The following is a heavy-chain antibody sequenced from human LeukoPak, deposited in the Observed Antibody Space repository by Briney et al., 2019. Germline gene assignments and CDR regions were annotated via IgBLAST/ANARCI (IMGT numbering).Heavy chain of an antibody. CDR3: ARGSALRNAFDI. Sequence: ASVKVSCKASGYTFTSYYMHWVRQTPGQGLEWMGIINPSGGSTSYAQKFQGRVTMTRDMSTSTVYMELSSLRSEDTAVYYSARGSALRNAFDIWGQGTMVTVSS. CDR1: GYTFTSYY. D-gene: IGHD2-21*01. V-gene: IGHV1-46*01. J-gene: IGHJ3*02. CDR2: INPSGGST.